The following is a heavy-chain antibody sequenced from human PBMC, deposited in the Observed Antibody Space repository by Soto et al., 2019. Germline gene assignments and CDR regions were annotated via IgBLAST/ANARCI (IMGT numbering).Heavy chain of an antibody. V-gene: IGHV3-64D*08. CDR1: GFTFSSYA. J-gene: IGHJ4*02. Sequence: QPGGSLRLSCSASGFTFSSYAMHWVRQAPGKGLEYVSAISGNGGSTYYAGSVKGKFTISRDNSKNTLYLQMSSLRAEDTAVYYCVFPEGDFWSGYPYWGQGTLVTVSS. CDR3: VFPEGDFWSGYPY. D-gene: IGHD3-3*01. CDR2: ISGNGGST.